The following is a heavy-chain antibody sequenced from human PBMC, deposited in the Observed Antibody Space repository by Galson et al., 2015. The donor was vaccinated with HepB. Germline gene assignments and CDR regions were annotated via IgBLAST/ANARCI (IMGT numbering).Heavy chain of an antibody. D-gene: IGHD3-16*02. CDR3: ARDTTGFIDIDY. V-gene: IGHV3-74*01. CDR1: GFTFSSYW. Sequence: SLRLSCAASGFTFSSYWMHWVRQAPGKGLVWVSRINSDGSSTSYADSVKGRFTISRDNAKNTLYLQMNSLRAEDTAVYYCARDTTGFIDIDYWGQGTLVTVSS. J-gene: IGHJ4*02. CDR2: INSDGSST.